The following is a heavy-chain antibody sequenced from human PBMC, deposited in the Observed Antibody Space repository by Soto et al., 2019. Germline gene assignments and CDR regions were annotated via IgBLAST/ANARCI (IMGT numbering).Heavy chain of an antibody. CDR2: IWYDGSNK. J-gene: IGHJ4*02. D-gene: IGHD6-13*01. CDR3: ARELIEYSSSWCHNFGY. CDR1: GFTFSSYG. Sequence: QVQLVESGGGVVQPGRSLRLSCAASGFTFSSYGMHWVRQAPGKGLEWVAVIWYDGSNKYYADSVKGRFTISRDNSKNTLYLKMNSLRAEDTAVYYCARELIEYSSSWCHNFGYWGQGTLVTVSS. V-gene: IGHV3-33*01.